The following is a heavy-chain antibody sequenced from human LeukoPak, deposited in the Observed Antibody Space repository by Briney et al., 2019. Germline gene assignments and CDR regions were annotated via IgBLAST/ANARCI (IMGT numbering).Heavy chain of an antibody. CDR3: ATWPGGWYGEDS. CDR2: INTDGSST. V-gene: IGHV3-74*01. Sequence: GGSLRLSCAASGFTFSSYWMHWVRQAPGKGLVWVSRINTDGSSTSYADSVKGRFTISRDTSKNTLHLQMNSLRADDTAVYYCATWPGGWYGEDSWGQGTLVTVSS. J-gene: IGHJ4*02. CDR1: GFTFSSYW. D-gene: IGHD6-19*01.